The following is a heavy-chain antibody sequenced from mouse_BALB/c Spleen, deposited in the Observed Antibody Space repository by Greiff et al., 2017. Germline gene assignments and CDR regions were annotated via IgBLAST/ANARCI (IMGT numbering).Heavy chain of an antibody. CDR2: ISSGGRT. CDR3: AREGSFAY. J-gene: IGHJ3*01. Sequence: EVKLLESGGGLVKPGGSLKLSCAASGFTFSSYAMSWVRQTPEKRLEWVASISSGGRTYYSDSVKGRFTISRDNAKNILYLQKSSLRSEDTAMYYCAREGSFAYWGQGTLVTVSA. V-gene: IGHV5-6-5*01. CDR1: GFTFSSYA.